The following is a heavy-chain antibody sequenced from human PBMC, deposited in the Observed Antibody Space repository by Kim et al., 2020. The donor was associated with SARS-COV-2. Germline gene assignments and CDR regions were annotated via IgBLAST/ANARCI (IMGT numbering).Heavy chain of an antibody. J-gene: IGHJ6*02. CDR1: GFTFSDYY. CDR2: ISSSGGYT. CDR3: ARDCSTTSCYVNYNYYYGMDV. Sequence: GGSLRLSCAASGFTFSDYYLTWIRQAPGKGLEWVSYISSSGGYTNYADSVKGRFTISRDNAKNSLYLQLNSLRAEDTAVYYCARDCSTTSCYVNYNYYYGMDVWGQGTTVTVSS. V-gene: IGHV3-11*05. D-gene: IGHD2-2*01.